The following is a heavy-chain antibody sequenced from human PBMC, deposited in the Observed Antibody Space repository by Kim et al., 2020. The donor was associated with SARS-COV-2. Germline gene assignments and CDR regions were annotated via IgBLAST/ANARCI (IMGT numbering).Heavy chain of an antibody. CDR1: GFTFDDYA. CDR2: ISWNSGSI. CDR3: AKDILPVTVAGGANYFDY. V-gene: IGHV3-9*01. D-gene: IGHD6-19*01. Sequence: GGSLRLSCAASGFTFDDYAMHWVRQAPGKGLEWVSGISWNSGSIGYADSVKGRFTISRDNAKNSLYLQMNSLRAEDTALYYCAKDILPVTVAGGANYFDYWGQGTLVTVSS. J-gene: IGHJ4*02.